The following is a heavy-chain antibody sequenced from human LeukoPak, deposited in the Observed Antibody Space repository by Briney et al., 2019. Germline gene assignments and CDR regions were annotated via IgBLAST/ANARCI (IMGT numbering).Heavy chain of an antibody. V-gene: IGHV4-4*09. D-gene: IGHD1-26*01. J-gene: IGHJ4*02. CDR3: ARAYSRSYSHVGD. CDR2: IYTSGST. CDR1: GGSISGYY. Sequence: SETLSLTCTVSGGSISGYYWSWIRQPPGKGLEWIGYIYTSGSTNYNPSLKSRVTISVDTSKNQFSLRLSSVTAADTAMYFCARAYSRSYSHVGDWGQGTLVTISS.